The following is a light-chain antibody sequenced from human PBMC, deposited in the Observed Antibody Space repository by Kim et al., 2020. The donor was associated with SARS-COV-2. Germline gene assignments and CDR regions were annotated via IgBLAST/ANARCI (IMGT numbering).Light chain of an antibody. CDR2: AAS. CDR1: QSISSH. J-gene: IGKJ3*01. Sequence: DIQMTQSSSSLSASVGDRVTITCRTTQSISSHLNWYQQKPGRAPKLLISAASTLQGGVPSRFSGSGSETDFTLTISSLQPEDFATYFCQQSYITPFTFGPGTKVDIK. CDR3: QQSYITPFT. V-gene: IGKV1-39*01.